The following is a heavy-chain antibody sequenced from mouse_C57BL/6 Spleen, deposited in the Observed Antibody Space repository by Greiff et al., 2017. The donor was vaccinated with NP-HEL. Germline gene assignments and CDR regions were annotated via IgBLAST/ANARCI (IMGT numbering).Heavy chain of an antibody. CDR1: GYAFSSSW. V-gene: IGHV1-82*01. Sequence: VQRVESGPELVKPGASVKISCKASGYAFSSSWMNWVKQRPGKGLEWIGRIYPGDGDTNYNGKFKGKATLTADKSSSTAYMQLSSLTSEDSAVYFCARAYGYGWFAYWGQGTLVTVSA. CDR2: IYPGDGDT. D-gene: IGHD2-2*01. CDR3: ARAYGYGWFAY. J-gene: IGHJ3*01.